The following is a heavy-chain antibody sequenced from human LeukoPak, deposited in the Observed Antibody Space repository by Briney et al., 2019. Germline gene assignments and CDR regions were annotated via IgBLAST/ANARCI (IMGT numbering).Heavy chain of an antibody. D-gene: IGHD2-21*02. V-gene: IGHV3-23*01. Sequence: GGSLRLSCAASGFTFSTYAMSCVRQAPGKGLEWVPAISGSGGSTYCADSVKGRFTISRDNSKNTLYLQMNSLRAEDTALYYCAKKSGGDCHDYWGQGTLVTVSS. CDR1: GFTFSTYA. J-gene: IGHJ4*02. CDR3: AKKSGGDCHDY. CDR2: ISGSGGST.